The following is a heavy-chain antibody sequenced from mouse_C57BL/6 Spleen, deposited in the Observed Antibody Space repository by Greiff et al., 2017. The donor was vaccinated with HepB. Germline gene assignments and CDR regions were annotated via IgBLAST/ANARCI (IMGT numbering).Heavy chain of an antibody. CDR1: GYTFTSYW. Sequence: VKLQESGAELVKPGASVKLSCKASGYTFTSYWMHWVKQRPGRGLEWIGRIDPNSGGTKYNEKFKSKATLTVDKPSSTAYMQLSSLTSEDSAVYYCARGITTTSYYAMDYWGQGTSVTVSS. D-gene: IGHD2-4*01. V-gene: IGHV1-72*01. CDR2: IDPNSGGT. J-gene: IGHJ4*01. CDR3: ARGITTTSYYAMDY.